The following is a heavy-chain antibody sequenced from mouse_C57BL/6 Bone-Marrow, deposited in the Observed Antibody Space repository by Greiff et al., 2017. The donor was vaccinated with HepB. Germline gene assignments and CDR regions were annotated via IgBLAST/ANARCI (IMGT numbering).Heavy chain of an antibody. CDR3: TRRRTYYYAMDY. V-gene: IGHV1-15*01. CDR2: IDPETGGT. CDR1: GYTFTDYE. Sequence: VQLQQSGAELVRPGASVTLSCKASGYTFTDYEMHWVKQTPVHGLEWIGAIDPETGGTAYNQKFKGKAILTADKSSSTAYMELRSLTSEDSAVYYCTRRRTYYYAMDYWGQGTSVTVSS. J-gene: IGHJ4*01.